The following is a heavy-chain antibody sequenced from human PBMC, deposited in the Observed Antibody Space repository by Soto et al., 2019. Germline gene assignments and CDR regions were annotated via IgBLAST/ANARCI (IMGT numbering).Heavy chain of an antibody. Sequence: PGGSLRLSCASSGFTFSSYSMNLVRQAPGKGLEWVSYISSSSSTIYYADSVKGRFTISRDSAKNSLYLQMNSLRDEDTAVYYCAREGGSYRVYGMDVWGQGTTVTVSS. D-gene: IGHD1-26*01. J-gene: IGHJ6*02. CDR1: GFTFSSYS. CDR3: AREGGSYRVYGMDV. V-gene: IGHV3-48*02. CDR2: ISSSSSTI.